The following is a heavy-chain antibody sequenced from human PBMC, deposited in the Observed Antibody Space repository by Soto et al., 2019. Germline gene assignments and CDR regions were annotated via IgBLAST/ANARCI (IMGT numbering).Heavy chain of an antibody. V-gene: IGHV3-33*01. Sequence: QVQRVESGGGVVQPGRSLRLSCAASGFTFSTYGMHWVRQAPGKGPEWVAVIWSDGSNKYYADSVKGRFTISKDNSENSLYLQMNSLRVEDTAVYYCARDLRKGRYFDYWGQGTLVTVSS. CDR2: IWSDGSNK. CDR1: GFTFSTYG. CDR3: ARDLRKGRYFDY. J-gene: IGHJ4*02.